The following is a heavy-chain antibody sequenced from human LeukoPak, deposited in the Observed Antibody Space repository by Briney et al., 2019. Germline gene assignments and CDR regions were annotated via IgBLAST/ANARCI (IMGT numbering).Heavy chain of an antibody. Sequence: AGGSLRLSCSASRFTFSRYAMHWVRQAPGKGLEYVSGINDNGGRTHYGDSVKGRFSISRDNSKNTLHLQMSTLRAEDTALYYCVKDVGGSYAFDYWGQGILVTVAS. CDR3: VKDVGGSYAFDY. V-gene: IGHV3-64D*09. J-gene: IGHJ4*02. CDR2: INDNGGRT. CDR1: RFTFSRYA. D-gene: IGHD1-26*01.